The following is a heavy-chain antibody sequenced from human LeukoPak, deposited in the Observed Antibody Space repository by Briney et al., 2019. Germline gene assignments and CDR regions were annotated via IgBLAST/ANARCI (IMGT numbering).Heavy chain of an antibody. V-gene: IGHV4-34*01. CDR3: ARGEYFDWLYRSQYYFDY. J-gene: IGHJ4*02. D-gene: IGHD3-9*01. Sequence: SETLSLTCAVYGGSFSGYYWSWIRQPPGKGLEWIGEINHSGSTNYNPSLKSRVTISVGTSKNQFSLKLSSVTAADTAVYYCARGEYFDWLYRSQYYFDYWGQGTLVTVCS. CDR2: INHSGST. CDR1: GGSFSGYY.